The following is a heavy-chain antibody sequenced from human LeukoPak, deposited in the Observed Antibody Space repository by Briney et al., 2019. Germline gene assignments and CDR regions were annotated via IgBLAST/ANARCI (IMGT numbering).Heavy chain of an antibody. V-gene: IGHV1-46*01. CDR3: AREYSYGYVSPPSYYYYYGMDV. J-gene: IGHJ6*02. CDR2: INPSGGST. CDR1: GYTFTSYY. D-gene: IGHD5-18*01. Sequence: ASVKVSCKASGYTFTSYYMHWVRQAPGQGLEWMGIINPSGGSTSYAQKFQGRVTMTRDTSTSTVYMELSSLRSEDTAVYYCAREYSYGYVSPPSYYYYYGMDVWGQGTTVTVSS.